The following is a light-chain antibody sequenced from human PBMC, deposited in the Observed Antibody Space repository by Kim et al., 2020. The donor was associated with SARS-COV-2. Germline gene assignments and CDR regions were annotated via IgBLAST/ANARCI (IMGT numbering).Light chain of an antibody. Sequence: QPATLTCSGNTNNVGNRGAAWLQQFQGHPPTLLSYRNSNRPSGISERFSASRSGNTASLTITGLQPEDEAEYFCSAWDSSLSAWVFGGGTQLTVL. V-gene: IGLV10-54*04. CDR1: TNNVGNRG. J-gene: IGLJ3*02. CDR3: SAWDSSLSAWV. CDR2: RNS.